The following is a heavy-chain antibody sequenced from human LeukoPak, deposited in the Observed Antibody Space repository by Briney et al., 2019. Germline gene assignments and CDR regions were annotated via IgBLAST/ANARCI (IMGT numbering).Heavy chain of an antibody. CDR3: AVLQSHRPLDY. V-gene: IGHV4-61*08. D-gene: IGHD2/OR15-2a*01. Sequence: SETLSLTCMVSVGSFSRNGNFGNGFGQPPGRGREWIGYIYNRGSTNYNPSLKSRVTISVDTSNNQFSLKLTSVTAADTAVYFCAVLQSHRPLDYWGQGTLVTVSS. CDR1: VGSFSRNGNF. J-gene: IGHJ4*02. CDR2: IYNRGST.